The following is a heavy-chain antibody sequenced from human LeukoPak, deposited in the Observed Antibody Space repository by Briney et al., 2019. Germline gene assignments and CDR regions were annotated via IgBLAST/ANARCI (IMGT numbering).Heavy chain of an antibody. V-gene: IGHV4-61*02. CDR1: SGSISSGYYY. CDR3: ARVGYGYYVDY. CDR2: IYISGST. J-gene: IGHJ4*02. Sequence: SETLSLTCTVSSGSISSGYYYWSWIRQPAGKGLEWIGRIYISGSTNYSPSLKSRVNISLDTAKNEFSLRLSSVTAADTAVYYCARVGYGYYVDYWGQGTLVTVSS. D-gene: IGHD5-18*01.